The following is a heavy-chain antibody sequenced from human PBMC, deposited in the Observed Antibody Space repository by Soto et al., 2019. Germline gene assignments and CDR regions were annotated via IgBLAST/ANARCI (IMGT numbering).Heavy chain of an antibody. D-gene: IGHD2-21*01. Sequence: PGGSVRLSCATSGFPFNDYYMTWIRQAPGKGLEWLSHISPKSTFRNYADSVKGRFTISRDNTESSLFLQMNSLGVDDTAVYSCVRGGGGGLFEHWGQGVLVTVSS. CDR2: ISPKSTFR. CDR3: VRGGGGGLFEH. J-gene: IGHJ4*02. CDR1: GFPFNDYY. V-gene: IGHV3-11*06.